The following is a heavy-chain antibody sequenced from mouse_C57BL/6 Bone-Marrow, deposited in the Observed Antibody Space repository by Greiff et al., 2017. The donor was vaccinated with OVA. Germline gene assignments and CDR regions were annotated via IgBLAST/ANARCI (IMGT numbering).Heavy chain of an antibody. CDR2: ISSGSSTI. D-gene: IGHD2-2*01. CDR3: AREGYGYDGY. V-gene: IGHV5-17*01. J-gene: IGHJ2*01. CDR1: GFTFSDYG. Sequence: EVKVVESGGGLVKPGGSLKLSCAASGFTFSDYGMHWVRQAPEKGLEWVAYISSGSSTIYYADTVKGRFTISRDNAKNTLFLQMTSLRSEDTAMYYCAREGYGYDGYWGQGTTLTVSS.